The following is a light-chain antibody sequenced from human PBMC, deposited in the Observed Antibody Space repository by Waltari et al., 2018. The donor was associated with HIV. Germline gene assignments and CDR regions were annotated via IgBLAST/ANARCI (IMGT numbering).Light chain of an antibody. J-gene: IGLJ2*01. V-gene: IGLV2-14*03. CDR3: SSYTSSSTLEV. CDR1: SSDVGGYNY. CDR2: DVS. Sequence: QSALTQPASVSGSPGHSITISCTGPSSDVGGYNYVSWYQQHPGKAPKLMIYDVSNRPSGVSNRFSGSKSGNTASLTISGLQAEDEADYYCSSYTSSSTLEVFGGGTKLTVL.